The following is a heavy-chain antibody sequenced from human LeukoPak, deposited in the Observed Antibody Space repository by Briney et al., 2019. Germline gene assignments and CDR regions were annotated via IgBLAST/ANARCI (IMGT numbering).Heavy chain of an antibody. V-gene: IGHV1-46*01. CDR1: GYTFTSYY. J-gene: IGHJ4*02. CDR2: INPSDGSK. Sequence: ASVKVSCKASGYTFTSYYMHWVRQAPGQGLEWMGIINPSDGSKNYAQKFQGRVTMTRDRSRSTLCLELSSLRSEDTAVYYCTRPKDSGSHLFLFDYWGQGTLVTVAS. CDR3: TRPKDSGSHLFLFDY. D-gene: IGHD1-26*01.